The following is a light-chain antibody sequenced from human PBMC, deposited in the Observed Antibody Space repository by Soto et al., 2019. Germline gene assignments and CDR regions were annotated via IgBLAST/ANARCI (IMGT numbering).Light chain of an antibody. CDR1: QSVSEY. CDR3: QQYSKWPIT. J-gene: IGKJ5*01. CDR2: GAS. Sequence: EVVMTQSPATLSVSPGERATLSCRASQSVSEYLAWYQQKPGQAPRLLIYGASTRATGIPARFSGSGSGSEFTLTISSLQSEDFAVYYCQQYSKWPITYGQGTRLEIK. V-gene: IGKV3-15*01.